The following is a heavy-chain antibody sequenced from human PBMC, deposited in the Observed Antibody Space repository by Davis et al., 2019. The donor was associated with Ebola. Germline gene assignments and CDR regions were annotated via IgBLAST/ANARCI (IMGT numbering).Heavy chain of an antibody. CDR3: ARTDRVCSGGTCYSGNDFDY. CDR1: GYSINRGFT. D-gene: IGHD2-15*01. J-gene: IGHJ4*02. CDR2: IYHSGIT. V-gene: IGHV4-38-2*02. Sequence: MPSETLSLTCSVSGYSINRGFTWGWIRQPPGKGLQWIGSIYHSGITNYSPSLKSRVTISADTSKNQFSLRLKSVTAADTAVYYCARTDRVCSGGTCYSGNDFDYWGQGTLVTVSS.